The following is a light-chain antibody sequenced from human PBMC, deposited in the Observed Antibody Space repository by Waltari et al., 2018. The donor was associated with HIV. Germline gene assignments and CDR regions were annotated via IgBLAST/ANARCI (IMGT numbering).Light chain of an antibody. J-gene: IGLJ1*01. CDR3: SSYTSSSTPV. Sequence: QSALTQPASVSGSPGQSITIPCTGTSSDVGGYHYVSWYQQHPGKAPKLMIYEVSNRPSGVSNRFSGSKSGNTASLTISGLQAEDEADYYCSSYTSSSTPVFGTGTKVTVL. CDR1: SSDVGGYHY. CDR2: EVS. V-gene: IGLV2-14*01.